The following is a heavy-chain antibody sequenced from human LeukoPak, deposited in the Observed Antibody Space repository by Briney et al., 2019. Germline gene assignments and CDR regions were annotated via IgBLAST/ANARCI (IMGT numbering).Heavy chain of an antibody. CDR2: INWNGGST. J-gene: IGHJ5*02. CDR1: GITFSSYG. V-gene: IGHV3-20*04. D-gene: IGHD1-26*01. Sequence: GGSLRLSCAASGITFSSYGMSWVRQAPGKGLEWVSGINWNGGSTGYADSVKGRFTISRDNAKNSLYLQMNSLRAEDTALYYCARDRRRSGSYYPWFDPWGQGTLVTVSS. CDR3: ARDRRRSGSYYPWFDP.